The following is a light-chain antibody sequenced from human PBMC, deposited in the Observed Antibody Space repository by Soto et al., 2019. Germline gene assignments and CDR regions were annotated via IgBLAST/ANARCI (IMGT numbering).Light chain of an antibody. J-gene: IGLJ7*01. Sequence: QSVLTQPPSVSESPGQKVTISCSGSSSNIGSNFVSWYQQFPGTAPKLLIFDNNRRPSGIPDRFSGSKSGTSATLGISGLQSGDEADYYCGTWDSSLSAAVFGGGTKLTVL. CDR2: DNN. CDR3: GTWDSSLSAAV. CDR1: SSNIGSNF. V-gene: IGLV1-51*01.